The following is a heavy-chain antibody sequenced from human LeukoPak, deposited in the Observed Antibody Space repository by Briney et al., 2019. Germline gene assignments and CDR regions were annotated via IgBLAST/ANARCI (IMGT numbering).Heavy chain of an antibody. J-gene: IGHJ4*02. CDR3: ARGRNDYVWGSYRPYYFDY. CDR2: IYYSGST. D-gene: IGHD3-16*02. CDR1: GGSISSYY. Sequence: PSETLSLTRTVSGGSISSYYWSWIRQPPGKGLEWIGYIYYSGSTNYNPSLKSRVTISVDTSKNQFSLKLSSVTAADTAVYYCARGRNDYVWGSYRPYYFDYWGQGTLVTVSS. V-gene: IGHV4-59*01.